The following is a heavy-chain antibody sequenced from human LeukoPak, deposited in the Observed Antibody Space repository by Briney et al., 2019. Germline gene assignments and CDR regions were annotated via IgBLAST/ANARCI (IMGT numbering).Heavy chain of an antibody. CDR1: GFTVSSNY. CDR3: ASHTGAGVAFRPFHI. CDR2: IYSGGST. V-gene: IGHV3-53*01. D-gene: IGHD2-8*01. Sequence: PGGSLRLSCAASGFTVSSNYMSWVRQAPGKGLEWASVIYSGGSTHYADSVKGRFTISRDNSKNTLYLQMNSLRAEDTALYYCASHTGAGVAFRPFHIWGQGTMVTVSS. J-gene: IGHJ3*02.